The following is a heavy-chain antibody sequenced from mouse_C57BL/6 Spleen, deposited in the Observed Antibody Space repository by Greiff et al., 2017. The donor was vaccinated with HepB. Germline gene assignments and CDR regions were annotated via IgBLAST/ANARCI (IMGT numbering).Heavy chain of an antibody. CDR1: GYTFTSYG. J-gene: IGHJ4*01. D-gene: IGHD1-1*01. Sequence: VQLQESGAELARPGASVKLSCKASGYTFTSYGISWVKQRTGQGLEWIGEIYPRSGNTYYNEKFKGKAKLTADKSSSTAYMELRSLTSADSAVYFCATNPYYYGSSYVDYAMDYWGQGTSVTVSS. CDR2: IYPRSGNT. CDR3: ATNPYYYGSSYVDYAMDY. V-gene: IGHV1-81*01.